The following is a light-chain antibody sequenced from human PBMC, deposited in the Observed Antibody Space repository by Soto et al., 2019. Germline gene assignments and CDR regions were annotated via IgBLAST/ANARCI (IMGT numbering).Light chain of an antibody. J-gene: IGKJ1*01. CDR2: NAS. Sequence: EIVLTQSPGTLSLSPGERATLSCRASQSVSSSYLAWYQQKPGQAPRLLIYNASSRATGIPDRFSGSGSGTDFTLTISRLEPEDFAVYYCQQYGNSRGTFGQGTKVDTK. CDR3: QQYGNSRGT. CDR1: QSVSSSY. V-gene: IGKV3-20*01.